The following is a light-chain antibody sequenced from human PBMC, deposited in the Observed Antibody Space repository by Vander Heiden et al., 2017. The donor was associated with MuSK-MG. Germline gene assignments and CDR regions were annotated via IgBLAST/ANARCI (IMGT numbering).Light chain of an antibody. CDR2: AAS. J-gene: IGKJ4*01. CDR3: QQSYGTPLT. V-gene: IGKV1-39*01. Sequence: DIQMTQSPSSLSASVGDRVTITCRASQSISSYLNWYQQKPGKAPKLLIYAASSLQSGVPSRFSGSASGTDFTLTISILQPEDFATYYCQQSYGTPLTFGGGTKVEIK. CDR1: QSISSY.